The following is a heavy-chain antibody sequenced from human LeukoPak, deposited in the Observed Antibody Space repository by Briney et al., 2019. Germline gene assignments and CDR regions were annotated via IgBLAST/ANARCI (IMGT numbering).Heavy chain of an antibody. D-gene: IGHD5-24*01. V-gene: IGHV4-39*01. J-gene: IGHJ4*02. CDR1: GGPILSSGYS. Sequence: SETLSLTCPASGGPILSSGYSCCCIRQPPGNSPLWIASINYSGTTYYNPSLKSRVTISEDRSKNQFSLKLSSVTAADTAVYYCARLRDGRWLLEYWGQGTLVTVSS. CDR2: INYSGTT. CDR3: ARLRDGRWLLEY.